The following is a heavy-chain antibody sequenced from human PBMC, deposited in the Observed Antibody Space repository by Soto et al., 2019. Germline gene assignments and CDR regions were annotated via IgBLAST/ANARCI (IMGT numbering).Heavy chain of an antibody. J-gene: IGHJ6*02. V-gene: IGHV4-59*01. CDR1: GGSISSYY. CDR3: SRDRSPLWFGESHYYYYGMDV. CDR2: IYYSGST. Sequence: PSETLSLTCTVSGGSISSYYWGWIRQPPGKGLEWIGYIYYSGSTNYNPSLKSRVTISVDTSKNQFSLKLSSVTAADTAVYYGSRDRSPLWFGESHYYYYGMDVWGQGTTVTVSS. D-gene: IGHD3-10*01.